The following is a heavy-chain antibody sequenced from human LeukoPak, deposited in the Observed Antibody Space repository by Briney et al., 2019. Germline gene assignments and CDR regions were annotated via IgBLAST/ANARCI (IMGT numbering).Heavy chain of an antibody. CDR3: ARGVWAPFDS. CDR2: IKQDGSEK. D-gene: IGHD7-27*01. Sequence: GGSLRLSCAASGFSLSNYWMNWVRQAPGKGLEWVANIKQDGSEKNYVDSVKGRFSISRDNAKNSLILQMNSLRDEDTAVYYCARGVWAPFDSWGQGALVSVSS. J-gene: IGHJ4*02. CDR1: GFSLSNYW. V-gene: IGHV3-7*01.